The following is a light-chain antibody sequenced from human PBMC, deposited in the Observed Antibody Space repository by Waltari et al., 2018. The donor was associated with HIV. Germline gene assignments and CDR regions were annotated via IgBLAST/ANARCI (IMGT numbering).Light chain of an antibody. V-gene: IGLV1-51*01. CDR3: GTWDSSLSAVV. CDR2: DNN. CDR1: SSNIGNNY. J-gene: IGLJ2*01. Sequence: QSLLTQPPSVSAASGQKVTISCAGSSSNIGNNYVSWYQQLPGTAPKLLIYDNNKRPSGIPDRCSGSKSGTSATLGITGLQTGDEADYCCGTWDSSLSAVVFGGGTKVTVL.